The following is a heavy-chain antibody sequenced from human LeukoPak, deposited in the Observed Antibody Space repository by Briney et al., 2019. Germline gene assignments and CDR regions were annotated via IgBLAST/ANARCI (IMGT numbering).Heavy chain of an antibody. CDR2: ISSSSSYI. V-gene: IGHV3-21*01. D-gene: IGHD2-2*01. CDR1: GFTFSSYS. J-gene: IGHJ6*02. CDR3: ARVVPAAIEDRYYYYGMDV. Sequence: PGGSLRLSCAASGFTFSSYSMTWVRQAPGKGLEWVSSISSSSSYIYYADSVKGRFTISRDNAKNSLYLQMNSLRAEDTAVYYCARVVPAAIEDRYYYYGMDVWGQGTTVTVSS.